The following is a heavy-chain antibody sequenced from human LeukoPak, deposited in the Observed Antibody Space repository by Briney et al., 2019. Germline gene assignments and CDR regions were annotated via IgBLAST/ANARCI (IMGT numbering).Heavy chain of an antibody. Sequence: PGRSLRLSCEASGFTFSKYGMHWIRQAPAKGLEWVSVISYDGSDEYYADSVRGRFAISRDNSKNTLYLQMNSLRVEDTAVYYCARGGGTAVTGTVIDFWGQGTLVTVSS. V-gene: IGHV3-33*05. J-gene: IGHJ4*02. D-gene: IGHD1-1*01. CDR3: ARGGGTAVTGTVIDF. CDR2: ISYDGSDE. CDR1: GFTFSKYG.